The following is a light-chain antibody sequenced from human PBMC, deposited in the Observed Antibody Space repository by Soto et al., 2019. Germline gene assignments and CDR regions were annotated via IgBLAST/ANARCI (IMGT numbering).Light chain of an antibody. V-gene: IGKV3-20*01. J-gene: IGKJ1*01. CDR1: QSVTSY. Sequence: EIVLTQSPGTLSLSPGERATLSCRASQSVTSYLAWYRQKPGQAPRLLIYGASSRATDIPDRFSGSGSGTDFTLTISRLEPEDFAVYYCQQYGSSPGTFGQGTKVEIK. CDR2: GAS. CDR3: QQYGSSPGT.